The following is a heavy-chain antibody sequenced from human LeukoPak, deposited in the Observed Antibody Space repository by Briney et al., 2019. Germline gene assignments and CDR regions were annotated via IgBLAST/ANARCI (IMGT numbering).Heavy chain of an antibody. D-gene: IGHD3-9*01. J-gene: IGHJ4*02. CDR3: ARGGGLILRYFDWLFAYYFDY. CDR1: GFTFSDYY. CDR2: ISSSSSYT. V-gene: IGHV3-11*06. Sequence: GGSLRLSCAASGFTFSDYYMSWIRQAPGKGLEWVSYISSSSSYTNYADSVKGRCTISRDNAKNSLYLQMNSLRAEDTAVYYCARGGGLILRYFDWLFAYYFDYWGQGTLVTVSS.